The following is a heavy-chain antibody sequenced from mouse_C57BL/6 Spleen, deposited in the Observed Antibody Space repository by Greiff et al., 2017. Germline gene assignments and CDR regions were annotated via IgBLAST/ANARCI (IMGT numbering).Heavy chain of an antibody. CDR2: IDPEDGDT. V-gene: IGHV14-2*01. D-gene: IGHD1-1*01. CDR1: GFNIKDYY. J-gene: IGHJ2*01. CDR3: AIDFDYGSSCYFDC. Sequence: VQLQQSGAELVKPGASVKLSCTASGFNIKDYYMHWVKQRTEQGLEWIGRIDPEDGDTKYAPKFQGKATITADTSSNTAYLQLSSLTSEDTAVYYCAIDFDYGSSCYFDCWGQGTTVTAAS.